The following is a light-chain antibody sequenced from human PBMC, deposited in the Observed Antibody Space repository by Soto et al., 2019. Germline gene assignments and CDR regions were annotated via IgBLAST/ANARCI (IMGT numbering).Light chain of an antibody. CDR3: QQSYSTPQT. V-gene: IGKV1-5*01. CDR2: DAS. CDR1: QSISSW. Sequence: DIQVTQSPSTLSASLGDRVTITCLASQSISSWLAWYQQKPVKAPKLLIYDASSLESGVPSRFSGSGSGTEFTLTISSLQPEDFATYYCQQSYSTPQTFGQGTKVDIK. J-gene: IGKJ1*01.